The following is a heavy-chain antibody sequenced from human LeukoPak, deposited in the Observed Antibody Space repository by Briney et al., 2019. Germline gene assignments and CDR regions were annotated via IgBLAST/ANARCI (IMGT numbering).Heavy chain of an antibody. V-gene: IGHV3-30*18. D-gene: IGHD3-22*01. CDR3: AKETLSSGYSYYFDY. J-gene: IGHJ4*02. CDR1: GFTFSSYG. CDR2: ISYDGSNK. Sequence: GGSLRLSCAASGFTFSSYGMHWVRQAPGKGLEWVAVISYDGSNKYYADSVKGRFTISRDNSKNTLYLQMNSLRAEDTAVYYCAKETLSSGYSYYFDYWGQRTLVTVSS.